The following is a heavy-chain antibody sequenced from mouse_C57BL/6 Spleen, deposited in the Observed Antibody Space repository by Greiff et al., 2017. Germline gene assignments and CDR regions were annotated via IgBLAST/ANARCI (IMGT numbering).Heavy chain of an antibody. CDR2: INPGSGGT. J-gene: IGHJ4*01. CDR1: GYAFTNYL. CDR3: AREGPSMDY. D-gene: IGHD3-3*01. Sequence: QVQLKESGAELVRPGTSVKVSCKASGYAFTNYLIEWVKQRPGQGLEWIGVINPGSGGTNYNEKFKGKATLTADKSSSTAYMQLSSLTSEDSAVXFCAREGPSMDYWGQGTSVTVSS. V-gene: IGHV1-54*01.